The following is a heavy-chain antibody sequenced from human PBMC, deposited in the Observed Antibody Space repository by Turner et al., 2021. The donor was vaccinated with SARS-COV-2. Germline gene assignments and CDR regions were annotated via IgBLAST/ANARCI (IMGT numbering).Heavy chain of an antibody. Sequence: QPVESGGGLVQPGRPLRLSCTVSGFTFGDYAMTWVRQARGKGLEWVGIITSKAYGGTTEYAASVKGRFTISRDDSNTIAYLQMNSLKPEDTAVYYCARDSWQLVKERFDFWGQGTLVTVSS. D-gene: IGHD6-13*01. V-gene: IGHV3-49*04. CDR3: ARDSWQLVKERFDF. CDR1: GFTFGDYA. CDR2: ITSKAYGGTT. J-gene: IGHJ4*02.